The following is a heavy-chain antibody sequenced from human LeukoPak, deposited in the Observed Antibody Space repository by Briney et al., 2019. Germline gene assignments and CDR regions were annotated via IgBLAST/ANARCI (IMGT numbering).Heavy chain of an antibody. D-gene: IGHD1-26*01. CDR2: IRYDGNNK. CDR3: ARGGSYLSAFDI. V-gene: IGHV3-30*02. CDR1: GFPFSNYG. Sequence: GGSLRLSCAASGFPFSNYGMHWVRQAPGKGLEWVTFIRYDGNNKYYADSVKGRFTISRDNSKNTLYLQMNSLRAEDTAVYYCARGGSYLSAFDIWGQGTMVTVSS. J-gene: IGHJ3*02.